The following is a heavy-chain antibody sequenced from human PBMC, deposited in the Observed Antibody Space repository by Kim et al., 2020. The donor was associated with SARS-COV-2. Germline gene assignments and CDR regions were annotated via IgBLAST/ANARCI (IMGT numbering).Heavy chain of an antibody. D-gene: IGHD3-3*02. Sequence: QKFQGRATITADKSTSTAYMELSSLRSEDTAVYYCASFGSIPHNYYGMDVWGQGTTVTVSS. J-gene: IGHJ6*02. CDR3: ASFGSIPHNYYGMDV. V-gene: IGHV1-69*02.